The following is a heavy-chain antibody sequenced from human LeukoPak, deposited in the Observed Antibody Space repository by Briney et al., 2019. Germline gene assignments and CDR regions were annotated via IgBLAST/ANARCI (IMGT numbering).Heavy chain of an antibody. D-gene: IGHD4-17*01. CDR1: GYTFTSYG. Sequence: GASVKVSCKASGYTFTSYGISWVRQAPGRGLEWMGWISAYNGNTNYAQKLQGRVTMTTDTSTSTAYMELRSLRSDDMAVYYCARVENDYGDYYYGMDVWGQGTTVTVSS. V-gene: IGHV1-18*03. J-gene: IGHJ6*02. CDR2: ISAYNGNT. CDR3: ARVENDYGDYYYGMDV.